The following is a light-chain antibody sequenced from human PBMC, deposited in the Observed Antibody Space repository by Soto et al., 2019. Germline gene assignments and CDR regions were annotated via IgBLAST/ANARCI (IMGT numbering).Light chain of an antibody. CDR3: QQYNSYRWT. J-gene: IGKJ1*01. V-gene: IGKV1-5*03. Sequence: DFLMTQSPSTLSASVGDRVTITCRASQSISDRLAWDQQKPGNAPKLLIYKASSLQSGVPSRFSGSGSGTEFTLTIISLQPDDFALYYCQQYNSYRWTFGQGTKVEIK. CDR2: KAS. CDR1: QSISDR.